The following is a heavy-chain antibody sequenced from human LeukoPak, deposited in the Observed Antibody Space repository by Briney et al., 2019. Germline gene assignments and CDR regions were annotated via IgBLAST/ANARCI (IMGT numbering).Heavy chain of an antibody. CDR3: LVAHGYYFDF. CDR2: IKQDGSEK. V-gene: IGHV3-7*01. Sequence: TGGSLRLSCAASEFTFSSYSMNWVRQAPGKGLEWVANIKQDGSEKYYVDSVKGRFTISRDNAKNSLFLQMNSLRAEDTAVYYCLVAHGYYFDFWGQGTLATVSS. J-gene: IGHJ4*02. D-gene: IGHD5-12*01. CDR1: EFTFSSYS.